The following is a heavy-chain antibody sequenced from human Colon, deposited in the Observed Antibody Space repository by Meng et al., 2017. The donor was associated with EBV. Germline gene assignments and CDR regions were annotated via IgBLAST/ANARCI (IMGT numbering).Heavy chain of an antibody. Sequence: GAEAKKPGESLKISCKTSAYSFTSYWIGWVRQIPGKSLEWMGIIFPGDSDTRYSPSFQGQVTISADKSISTAYLQWSSLKASDTAMYYCARLRGLNGGSSEWFDPWGQGTLVTVSS. CDR1: AYSFTSYW. D-gene: IGHD4-23*01. J-gene: IGHJ5*02. V-gene: IGHV5-51*03. CDR2: IFPGDSDT. CDR3: ARLRGLNGGSSEWFDP.